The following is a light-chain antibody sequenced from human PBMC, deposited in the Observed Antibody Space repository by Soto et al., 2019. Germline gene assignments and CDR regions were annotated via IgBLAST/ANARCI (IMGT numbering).Light chain of an antibody. V-gene: IGLV2-11*01. CDR3: SSYAGSYTLV. Sequence: QSALTQPRSVSGSPGQSVTISCTGTSNDVGGYNFVSWYQQHPGKVPKLFIYDVSRRPSGVPDRFSGSKSGNTASLTISGLQAEDEADYYFSSYAGSYTLVFGGGTKLTVL. CDR1: SNDVGGYNF. J-gene: IGLJ2*01. CDR2: DVS.